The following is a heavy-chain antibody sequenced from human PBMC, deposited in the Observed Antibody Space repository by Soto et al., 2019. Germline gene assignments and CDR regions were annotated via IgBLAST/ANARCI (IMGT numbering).Heavy chain of an antibody. CDR3: ARDFPLWPAAIGYYYYYGMDV. Sequence: QVQLVQSGAEVKKPGASVKVSCKASGYTFTSYGISWVRQAPGQGLEWMGWISAYNGNTNYAQKLQGRVTMTTDTSTSTAYMELRSLRSDDTAVYYCARDFPLWPAAIGYYYYYGMDVWGQGTTVTVSS. CDR2: ISAYNGNT. D-gene: IGHD2-2*01. V-gene: IGHV1-18*01. CDR1: GYTFTSYG. J-gene: IGHJ6*02.